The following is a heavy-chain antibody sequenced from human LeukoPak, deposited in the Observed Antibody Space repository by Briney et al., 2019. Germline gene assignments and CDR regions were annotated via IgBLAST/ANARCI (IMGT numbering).Heavy chain of an antibody. CDR1: GVSISSGDYY. J-gene: IGHJ4*02. D-gene: IGHD3-10*01. V-gene: IGHV4-30-4*01. Sequence: PSQTLSLTCTVSGVSISSGDYYWSWIRQPPGKVLEWIGYVYHSGSTYYSPPLRNRVTLSVDTSKNQFSLRLSSVTAADTAVYYCARAHGSPSVRLFDSWGQGTLVTVSS. CDR2: VYHSGST. CDR3: ARAHGSPSVRLFDS.